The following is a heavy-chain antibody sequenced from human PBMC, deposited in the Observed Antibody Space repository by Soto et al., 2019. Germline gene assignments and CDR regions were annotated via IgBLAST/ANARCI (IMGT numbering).Heavy chain of an antibody. CDR1: GGSFSCYY. D-gene: IGHD3-10*01. CDR2: INHSGST. CDR3: ARGSRRSYYGSGSYVANWFDP. J-gene: IGHJ5*02. V-gene: IGHV4-34*01. Sequence: SETRSRTWAVYGGSFSCYYWSWIREPPGKGLGWIGGINHSGSTNYNPSLKSRVTISVDTSKNQFSLKLSSVTAADTAVYYCARGSRRSYYGSGSYVANWFDPWGQGTLVTVSS.